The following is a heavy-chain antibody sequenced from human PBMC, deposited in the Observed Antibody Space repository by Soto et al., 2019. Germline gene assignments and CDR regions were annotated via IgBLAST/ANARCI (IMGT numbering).Heavy chain of an antibody. CDR2: IYHIVST. CDR1: GGSFSSGGYS. CDR3: ARVPYP. V-gene: IGHV4-30-2*01. Sequence: SETLSLTCTVSGGSFSSGGYSWSWIRQPPGKGLDWIVYIYHIVSTYYNPSLKIRVTLSVDRSKNQFSLNLSSVTAADTAVYYCARVPYPWGQGTLVTVSS. J-gene: IGHJ5*02.